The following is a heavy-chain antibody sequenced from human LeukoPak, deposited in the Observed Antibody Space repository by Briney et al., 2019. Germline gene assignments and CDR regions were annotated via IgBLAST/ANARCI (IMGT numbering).Heavy chain of an antibody. CDR3: AKDQGSYHCFDY. CDR1: GFTFSSYG. J-gene: IGHJ4*02. Sequence: GGSLRLSCAASGFTFSSYGMHWVRQAPGKGLEWVAFIRYDGSNKYYADSVKGRFTISRDNSKNTLYLQMNSLRAEETAVYYCAKDQGSYHCFDYWGQGTLVTVSP. V-gene: IGHV3-30*02. D-gene: IGHD2-2*01. CDR2: IRYDGSNK.